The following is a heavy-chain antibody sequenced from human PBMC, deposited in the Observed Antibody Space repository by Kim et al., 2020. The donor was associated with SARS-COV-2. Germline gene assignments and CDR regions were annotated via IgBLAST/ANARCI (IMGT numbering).Heavy chain of an antibody. D-gene: IGHD3-16*01. CDR3: ARDQIGGVHNFYYAMDV. CDR1: GFTFRRYA. CDR2: TSYDGSDK. J-gene: IGHJ6*02. V-gene: IGHV3-30*03. Sequence: GGSLRLSCAASGFTFRRYAIHWVRQAPGKGLEWVAVTSYDGSDKRYGDSVKGRFTISRDNSENMVHLEMNSLRGEDTAVYYCARDQIGGVHNFYYAMDVWGQGTTVTVSS.